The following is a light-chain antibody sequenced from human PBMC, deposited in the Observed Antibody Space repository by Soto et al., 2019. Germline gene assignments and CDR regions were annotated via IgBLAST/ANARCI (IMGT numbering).Light chain of an antibody. J-gene: IGLJ1*01. V-gene: IGLV2-8*01. CDR1: SSDVGGYNY. CDR3: SSYAGSNNQV. CDR2: EVS. Sequence: QSVLTQPPSASGSPGQSVTISCTGTSSDVGGYNYVSWYQQHPGRTPKLMIYEVSKRPSGVPDRFSGSKSGNTASLTASGLQTEDEADYYCSSYAGSNNQVFGTGTKLTVL.